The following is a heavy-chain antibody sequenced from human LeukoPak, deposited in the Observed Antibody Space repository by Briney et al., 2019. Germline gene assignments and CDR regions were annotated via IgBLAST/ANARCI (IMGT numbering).Heavy chain of an antibody. V-gene: IGHV3-23*01. J-gene: IGHJ4*02. CDR3: ASERRYDILTGYYPLAY. CDR2: ISGSGGST. Sequence: EGSLRLSCAASGFTFSSYAMSWVRQAPGKGLEWVSAISGSGGSTYYADSVKGRFTISRDNSRNILYLQMNSLRPEDTAVYYCASERRYDILTGYYPLAYWGQGALVTVSS. D-gene: IGHD3-9*01. CDR1: GFTFSSYA.